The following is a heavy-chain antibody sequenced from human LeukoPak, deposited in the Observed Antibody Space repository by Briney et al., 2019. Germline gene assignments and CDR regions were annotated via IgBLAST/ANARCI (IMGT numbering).Heavy chain of an antibody. CDR2: IYYSGST. J-gene: IGHJ3*02. V-gene: IGHV4-31*03. Sequence: PSQTLSLTCTVSGGSISSGGYYWSWIRQHPGKGLEWIGYIYYSGSTYYNPSLKSRITISLGTSKNQFSLNLSSVTAADTAVYYCARGGGIVGANTFDIWGQGTMVTVSS. D-gene: IGHD1-26*01. CDR1: GGSISSGGYY. CDR3: ARGGGIVGANTFDI.